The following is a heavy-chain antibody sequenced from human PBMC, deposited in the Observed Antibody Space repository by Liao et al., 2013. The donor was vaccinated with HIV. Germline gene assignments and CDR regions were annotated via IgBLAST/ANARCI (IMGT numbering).Heavy chain of an antibody. J-gene: IGHJ6*03. CDR1: GGSISNYY. Sequence: QVQLQESGPGLVKPSQTLSLTCTVSGGSISNYYWSWIRQPPGKGLEWIGYISYSGSTNYNASLKSRVTISIDTSKNQFSLKLSSVTAADTAVYYCASVNYRSFYYYYMDVWGKGTTVTVSS. D-gene: IGHD4-11*01. V-gene: IGHV4-59*01. CDR3: ASVNYRSFYYYYMDV. CDR2: ISYSGST.